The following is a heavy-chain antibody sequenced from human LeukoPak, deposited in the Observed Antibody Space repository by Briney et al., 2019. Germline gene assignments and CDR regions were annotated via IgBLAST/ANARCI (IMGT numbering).Heavy chain of an antibody. CDR2: ISSGGST. CDR1: GFTFSSYA. CDR3: AREEGYNWFDP. J-gene: IGHJ5*02. Sequence: GGSRRLSCAASGFTFSSYAMSWVRQAPGKGLEWVSAISSGGSTYYADSVKGRFTISRDNAKNTLYLQMNSLRAEDTAVYYCAREEGYNWFDPWGQGTLVTVSS. V-gene: IGHV3-23*01.